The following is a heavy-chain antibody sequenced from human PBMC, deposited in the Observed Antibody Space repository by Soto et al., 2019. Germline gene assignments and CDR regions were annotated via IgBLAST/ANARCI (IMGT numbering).Heavy chain of an antibody. CDR1: GFTFEDLT. D-gene: IGHD3-16*01. V-gene: IGHV3-43*01. Sequence: EVQLVESGGDVVQPGGSLRLSCAASGFTFEDLTTHLARQAPGKALEWVSLISWEGGTTYNTHSVKGRFTISRDNSKNSLYLQMNSLRPEDTALYYCAKDGSQKDDDGNWLGSWGPGTLVTVSS. J-gene: IGHJ5*01. CDR3: AKDGSQKDDDGNWLGS. CDR2: ISWEGGTT.